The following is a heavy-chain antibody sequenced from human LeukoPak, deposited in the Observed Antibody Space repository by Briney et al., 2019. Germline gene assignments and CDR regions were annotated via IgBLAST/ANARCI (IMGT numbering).Heavy chain of an antibody. D-gene: IGHD2-21*02. Sequence: GGSLRLSCAASGFTFSSYAMSWVRQAPGKGLEWVSVISGSGGSTYYADSVKGRFTISRDNSKSTLYLQMNSLRAEDTAVYYCAKDRSLGVVVTTNPQFDYWGQGTLVTVSS. V-gene: IGHV3-23*01. CDR3: AKDRSLGVVVTTNPQFDY. J-gene: IGHJ4*02. CDR2: ISGSGGST. CDR1: GFTFSSYA.